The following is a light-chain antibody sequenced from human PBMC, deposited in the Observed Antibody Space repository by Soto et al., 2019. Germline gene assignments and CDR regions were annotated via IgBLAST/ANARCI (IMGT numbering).Light chain of an antibody. CDR1: QSVNSN. J-gene: IGKJ1*01. CDR3: QQYNYWWT. V-gene: IGKV3-15*01. Sequence: EIVMTQSPATLSVSPGERATLSCRASQSVNSNLAWYQQKPGQAPRLLISGASTRATGIPARFSGSGSETEFTITISSLQSEDFAVYYCQQYNYWWTFGQGTKVEMK. CDR2: GAS.